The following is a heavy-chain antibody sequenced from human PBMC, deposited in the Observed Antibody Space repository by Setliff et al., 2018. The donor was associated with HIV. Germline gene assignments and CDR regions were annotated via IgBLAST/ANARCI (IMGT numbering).Heavy chain of an antibody. D-gene: IGHD1-26*01. CDR1: GGSISSRSYY. Sequence: SETLSLTCTVSGGSISSRSYYWGWIRQPPGKGLEWIGYIYYSGNTYYSPSLKSRVTISVDTSKNQFSLKLSSVTAADTAVYYCARGWEWGAPLDYWGQGTLVTVSS. J-gene: IGHJ4*02. V-gene: IGHV4-31*03. CDR2: IYYSGNT. CDR3: ARGWEWGAPLDY.